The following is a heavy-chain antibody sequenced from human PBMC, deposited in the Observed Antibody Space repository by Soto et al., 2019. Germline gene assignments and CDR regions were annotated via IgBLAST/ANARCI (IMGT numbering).Heavy chain of an antibody. Sequence: PGGSLRLSCAASGFTFSSYAMSWVRQAPGKGLEWVSAISGSGGSTYYADSVKGRFTISRDNSKNTLYLQMNSLRAEDTAVYYCAKATETWIQLWPGSGYYYYMDVWGKGTTVTVSS. CDR1: GFTFSSYA. CDR2: ISGSGGST. J-gene: IGHJ6*03. V-gene: IGHV3-23*01. D-gene: IGHD5-18*01. CDR3: AKATETWIQLWPGSGYYYYMDV.